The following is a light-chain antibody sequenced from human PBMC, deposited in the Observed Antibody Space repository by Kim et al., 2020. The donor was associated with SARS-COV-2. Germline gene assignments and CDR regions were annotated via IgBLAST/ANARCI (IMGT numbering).Light chain of an antibody. CDR3: QNYNSAPHT. Sequence: DIQMTQSPSSLSASVGDRVTITCRASQGISHFLAWYQQKPGKVPRLLISGASTLQSGVPSRFSGSGSGTDFTLTISSLQPEDVANYYCQNYNSAPHTFGGGTKVEIK. J-gene: IGKJ4*01. V-gene: IGKV1-27*01. CDR2: GAS. CDR1: QGISHF.